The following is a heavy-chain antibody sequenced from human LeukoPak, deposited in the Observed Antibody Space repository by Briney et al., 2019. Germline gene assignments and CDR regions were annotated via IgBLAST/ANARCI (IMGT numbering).Heavy chain of an antibody. CDR1: GFTFSSYG. CDR3: AKDSVGGSSGWYPTPYYYYGMDV. D-gene: IGHD6-19*01. J-gene: IGHJ6*02. Sequence: GGSLRLSCAASGFTFSSYGMHWVRQAPGKGLEWVAVISYDGSNKYYADSVKGRFTISRDNSKNTLYLQMNSLRAEDTAVYYCAKDSVGGSSGWYPTPYYYYGMDVWGQGTTVTVSS. CDR2: ISYDGSNK. V-gene: IGHV3-30*18.